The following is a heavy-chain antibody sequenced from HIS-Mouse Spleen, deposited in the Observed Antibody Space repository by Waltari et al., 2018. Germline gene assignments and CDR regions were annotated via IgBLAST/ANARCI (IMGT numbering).Heavy chain of an antibody. D-gene: IGHD6-13*01. Sequence: QLQLQESGPGLVKPSETLSLTCTVSGGSISSSSYYWGWIRQPPGKGLEWIGSIYYSARPYLNPTLKSRLTISVDPSKNQFSLKLSSVTAADTAVYYCAREIPYSSSWYDWYFDLWGRGTLVTVSS. CDR3: AREIPYSSSWYDWYFDL. CDR1: GGSISSSSYY. J-gene: IGHJ2*01. V-gene: IGHV4-39*07. CDR2: IYYSARP.